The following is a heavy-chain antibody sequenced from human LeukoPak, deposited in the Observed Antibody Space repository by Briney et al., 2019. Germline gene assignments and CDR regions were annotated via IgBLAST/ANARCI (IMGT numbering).Heavy chain of an antibody. CDR3: ARVTEYCGGDCYVHED. J-gene: IGHJ4*02. Sequence: GGSLRLSCVASGFTFHDYALHWVRQTPGKGLEWVSGISWNSGTLAYADSVKGRFTISRDNAKNSLYLQMNGLRAEDTALYYCARVTEYCGGDCYVHEDWGQGTLVTVSS. V-gene: IGHV3-9*01. CDR2: ISWNSGTL. D-gene: IGHD2-21*02. CDR1: GFTFHDYA.